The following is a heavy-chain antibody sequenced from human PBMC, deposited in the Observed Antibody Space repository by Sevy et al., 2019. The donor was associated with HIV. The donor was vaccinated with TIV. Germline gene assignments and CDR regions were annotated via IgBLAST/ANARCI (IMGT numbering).Heavy chain of an antibody. D-gene: IGHD3-16*01. CDR3: AREVGGFNWRPYYFDS. CDR2: IKQDESEK. V-gene: IGHV3-7*01. J-gene: IGHJ4*02. Sequence: GGSLRLSCAASGFRFTDYWMSWVRQTPGKGLEWVATIKQDESEKYYVDSVKGRFVISRDNGKTSVSLQMNGLRVEETALYYCAREVGGFNWRPYYFDSWGQGTLVTVSS. CDR1: GFRFTDYW.